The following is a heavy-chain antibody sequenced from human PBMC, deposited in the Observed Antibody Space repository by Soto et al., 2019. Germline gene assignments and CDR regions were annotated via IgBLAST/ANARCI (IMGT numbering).Heavy chain of an antibody. Sequence: GGSLRLSCAASGFTFSDYDMYWVRQAPGKGLEWVAFISYDAYDGNYKYYGDSVKGRFTISRDNSRNTLYVQMNSLRAEDTAVYYCAKGRGRNFYYGMDVWGQGTTVTVSS. V-gene: IGHV3-30*18. CDR3: AKGRGRNFYYGMDV. CDR1: GFTFSDYD. CDR2: ISYDAYDGNYK. J-gene: IGHJ6*02.